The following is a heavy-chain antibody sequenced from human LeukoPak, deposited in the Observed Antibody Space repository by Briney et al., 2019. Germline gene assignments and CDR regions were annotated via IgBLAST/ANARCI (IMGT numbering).Heavy chain of an antibody. J-gene: IGHJ5*02. Sequence: QAGRSLRLSCAASGFTFSSYGMHWVRQAPGKGLEWVAVIWYDGSNKYYADSVKGRFTISRDNSKNTLYLQMNSLRAEDTAVYYCAREGSRGHGSGYSWFDPWGQGTLVTVSS. CDR3: AREGSRGHGSGYSWFDP. V-gene: IGHV3-33*01. CDR1: GFTFSSYG. D-gene: IGHD3-22*01. CDR2: IWYDGSNK.